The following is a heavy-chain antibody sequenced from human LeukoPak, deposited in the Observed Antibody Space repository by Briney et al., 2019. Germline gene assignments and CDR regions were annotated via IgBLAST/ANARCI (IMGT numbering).Heavy chain of an antibody. Sequence: ASVRVSCKASGYIFNYYYIHWVRQAPGQGLEWMVWINPNSGDTNFAQKFQGRVTMTRDTSISAAHMELISLKSDDTAVYFCARSGAPPHYYYYYMDVWGKGTTVTVSS. CDR3: ARSGAPPHYYYYYMDV. CDR2: INPNSGDT. D-gene: IGHD7-27*01. J-gene: IGHJ6*03. CDR1: GYIFNYYY. V-gene: IGHV1-2*02.